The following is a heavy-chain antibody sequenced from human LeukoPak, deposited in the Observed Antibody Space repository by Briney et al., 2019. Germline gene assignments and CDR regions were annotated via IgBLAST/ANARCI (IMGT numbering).Heavy chain of an antibody. D-gene: IGHD6-6*01. V-gene: IGHV3-21*01. CDR1: GFTFSDYT. J-gene: IGHJ6*02. Sequence: GGSLRLSCATSGFTFSDYTMNWVRQAPGKGLEWLSCISRGGTYIYYSDSVKGRLTISRDSAKNSLYLQMNSLGAEDTAIYYCAREEDSSMIRASHGMDVWGQGTTVTVS. CDR3: AREEDSSMIRASHGMDV. CDR2: ISRGGTYI.